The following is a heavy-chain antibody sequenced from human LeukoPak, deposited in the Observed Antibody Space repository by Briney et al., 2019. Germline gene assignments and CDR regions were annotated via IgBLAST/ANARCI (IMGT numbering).Heavy chain of an antibody. D-gene: IGHD6-19*01. CDR1: GYTFTGYY. CDR3: ARDSSSGWYEVESSNFDY. Sequence: GASVKVSCKASGYTFTGYYMHWVRQAPGQGLEWMGWINPNSGGTNYAQRFQGRVTMTRDTSISTAYMELSRLRSDDTAVYYCARDSSSGWYEVESSNFDYWGQGTLVTVSS. CDR2: INPNSGGT. V-gene: IGHV1-2*02. J-gene: IGHJ4*02.